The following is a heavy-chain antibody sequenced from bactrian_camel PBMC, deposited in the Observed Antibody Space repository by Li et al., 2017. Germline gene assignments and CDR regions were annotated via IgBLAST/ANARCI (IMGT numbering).Heavy chain of an antibody. CDR2: IDKRGVT. CDR1: GYTLSTHC. Sequence: HVQLVESGGGSVESGGSLTLSCSASGYTLSTHCVGWFRQAPGKEREEVAGIDKRGVTSYGDSVKGRFFISLDDATNTIYLQMNSLQPDDTAVYYCAADIHYRQGYISDFGYWGQGTQVTVS. CDR3: AADIHYRQGYISDFGY. D-gene: IGHD2*01. J-gene: IGHJ6*01. V-gene: IGHV3S53*01.